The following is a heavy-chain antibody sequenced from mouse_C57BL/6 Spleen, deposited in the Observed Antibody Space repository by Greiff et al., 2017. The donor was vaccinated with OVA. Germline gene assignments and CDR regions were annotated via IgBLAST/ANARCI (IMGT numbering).Heavy chain of an antibody. D-gene: IGHD1-1*01. CDR3: ATSGSSSYDMDD. J-gene: IGHJ4*01. CDR1: GFSLTSYG. CDR2: IWGDVST. V-gene: IGHV2-3*01. Sequence: VMLVESGPGLVAPSQSLSITCTVSGFSLTSYGVSWVPQPPGKGLEWLGVIWGDVSTNYHSALISRMSISKDNSKSQVFLKMNSLQTDDTATYYCATSGSSSYDMDDWGQGTSVTVSS.